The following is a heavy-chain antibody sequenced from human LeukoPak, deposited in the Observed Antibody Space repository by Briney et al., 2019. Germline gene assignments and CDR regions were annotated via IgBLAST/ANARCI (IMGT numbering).Heavy chain of an antibody. CDR3: ARHGATGYSSSWLNY. Sequence: GGSLRLSCSASGFTFSSYAMSWVRQAPGKGLEWVSAISGSGGSTYYADSVKGRFTISRDNSKNTLYVQMNSLRAEDTAVYYCARHGATGYSSSWLNYWAQGTLVTVSS. V-gene: IGHV3-23*01. CDR2: ISGSGGST. D-gene: IGHD6-13*01. CDR1: GFTFSSYA. J-gene: IGHJ4*02.